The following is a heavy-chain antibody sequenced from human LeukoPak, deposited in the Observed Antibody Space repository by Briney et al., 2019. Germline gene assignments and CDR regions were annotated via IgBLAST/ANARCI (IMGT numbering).Heavy chain of an antibody. J-gene: IGHJ6*03. CDR1: GGSFSGYY. CDR3: ARGEAHSYYYYYYMDV. Sequence: SETLSLTCAVYGGSFSGYYWSWIRQPPGKGLEWLGYIYYSGSNNYNPSLKSRVTISVDTPKNQFSLKLSSVTAADTAVYYCARGEAHSYYYYYYMDVWGKGTTVTISS. V-gene: IGHV4-59*01. CDR2: IYYSGSN.